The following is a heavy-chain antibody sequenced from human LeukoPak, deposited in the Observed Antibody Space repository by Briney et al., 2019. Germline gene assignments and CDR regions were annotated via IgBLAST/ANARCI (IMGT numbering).Heavy chain of an antibody. CDR1: GFTFSNYW. D-gene: IGHD4-17*01. V-gene: IGHV3-74*01. CDR2: IRIDGDT. CDR3: ARDARVGDPFDY. J-gene: IGHJ4*02. Sequence: GGSLRLSCVASGFTFSNYWMHWVRQAPGKGLVWVSRIRIDGDTSYADSVRGRFTISRDNSKNTLYLQMNSLRVEDTAVYYCARDARVGDPFDYWGQGILVTVSS.